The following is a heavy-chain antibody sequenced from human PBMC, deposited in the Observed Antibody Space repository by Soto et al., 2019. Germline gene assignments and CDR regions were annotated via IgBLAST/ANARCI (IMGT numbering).Heavy chain of an antibody. CDR1: GGSFSGYY. D-gene: IGHD3-3*01. J-gene: IGHJ4*02. CDR2: INHSGST. V-gene: IGHV4-34*01. CDR3: ARGRVSPYYDFWSGYPYYFDY. Sequence: PSETLSLTCAVYGGSFSGYYWSWIRQPPGKGLEWIREINHSGSTNYNPSLKSRVTISVDTSKNQFSLKLSSVTAADTAVYYCARGRVSPYYDFWSGYPYYFDYWGQGTLVTVSS.